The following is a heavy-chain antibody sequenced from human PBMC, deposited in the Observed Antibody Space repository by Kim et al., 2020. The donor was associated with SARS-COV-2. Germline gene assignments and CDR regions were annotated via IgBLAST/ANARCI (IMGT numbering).Heavy chain of an antibody. D-gene: IGHD3-22*01. CDR2: ISSSSNYI. J-gene: IGHJ6*02. Sequence: GGSLRLSCAASGFTFSSYNMNWVRQAPGKGLECVSSISSSSNYIYYADSVKGRFTISRDNAKNSLYLQMNSLRAEDTAVYYCAASGYPYYYYYAMDVWGQGTTVTVSS. V-gene: IGHV3-21*01. CDR1: GFTFSSYN. CDR3: AASGYPYYYYYAMDV.